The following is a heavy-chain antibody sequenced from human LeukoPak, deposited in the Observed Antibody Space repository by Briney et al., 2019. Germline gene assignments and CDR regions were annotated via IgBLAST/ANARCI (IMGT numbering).Heavy chain of an antibody. J-gene: IGHJ4*02. D-gene: IGHD3-9*01. CDR1: GGSISSYY. CDR2: IYISGST. V-gene: IGHV4-4*07. Sequence: SETLSLTCTVSGGSISSYYWSWIRQPAGKGLEWIGRIYISGSTNYNPSLKSRVTMSVDTSKNQFSLKLSSVTAADTAVYYCARVTGRSRGNFHFDYWGQGTLVTVSS. CDR3: ARVTGRSRGNFHFDY.